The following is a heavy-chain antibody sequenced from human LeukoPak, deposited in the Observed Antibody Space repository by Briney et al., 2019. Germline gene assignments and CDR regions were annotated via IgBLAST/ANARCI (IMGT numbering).Heavy chain of an antibody. CDR2: ISGSGGST. V-gene: IGHV3-23*01. J-gene: IGHJ4*02. D-gene: IGHD6-19*01. CDR1: GFTFSSYA. CDR3: AKDFLNVYSSGWLVGFGY. Sequence: PGESLRLSCAASGFTFSSYAMSWVRQAPGKGLEWVSAISGSGGSTYYADSVKGRFTISRDNSKDTLHLQMNSLRAEDTAVYYCAKDFLNVYSSGWLVGFGYWGQGTLVTVSS.